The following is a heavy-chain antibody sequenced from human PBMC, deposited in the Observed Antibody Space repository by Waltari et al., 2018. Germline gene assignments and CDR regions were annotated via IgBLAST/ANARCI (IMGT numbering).Heavy chain of an antibody. V-gene: IGHV4-39*01. CDR2: IATAGAT. J-gene: IGHJ3*01. Sequence: RQPPGKVREWIGTIATAGATYSRPSLNSRVTVSRDTSKNQLSLTLGSVTASDTAVYYCATYIGASVGTAAFDVWGQGAMVTVSS. CDR3: ATYIGASVGTAAFDV. D-gene: IGHD5-12*01.